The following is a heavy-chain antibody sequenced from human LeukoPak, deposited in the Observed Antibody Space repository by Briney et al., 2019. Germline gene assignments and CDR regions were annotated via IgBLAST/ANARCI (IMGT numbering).Heavy chain of an antibody. V-gene: IGHV3-23*01. J-gene: IGHJ4*02. CDR2: ITSGGA. D-gene: IGHD4-17*01. CDR1: GFTLRSHA. Sequence: GGSLRLSCAASGFTLRSHAMHWVRQAPGKGLEWVSAITSGGALYADSVKGRFTISRDNSKNTLYLQMNSLRAEDSALYYCANLHGDYEGYWGQGTLVTVSS. CDR3: ANLHGDYEGY.